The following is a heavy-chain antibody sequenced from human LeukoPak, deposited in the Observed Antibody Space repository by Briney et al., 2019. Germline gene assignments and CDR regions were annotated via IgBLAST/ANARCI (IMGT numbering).Heavy chain of an antibody. CDR3: ASPLVGATSPRRAFGI. J-gene: IGHJ3*02. CDR2: INHSGST. V-gene: IGHV4-34*01. D-gene: IGHD1-26*01. Sequence: PSETLSLTCAVYGGSFSGYYWSWIRQPPGKGLEWIGEINHSGSTNYNPSLKSRVTISVDTSKNQFSLKLSSVTAADTAVYYCASPLVGATSPRRAFGIWGQGTMVTVSS. CDR1: GGSFSGYY.